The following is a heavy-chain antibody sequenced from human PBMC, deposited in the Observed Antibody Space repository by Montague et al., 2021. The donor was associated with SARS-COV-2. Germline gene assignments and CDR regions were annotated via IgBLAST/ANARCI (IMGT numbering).Heavy chain of an antibody. CDR3: ARIRTDPSLLYMGVGDYYFDF. D-gene: IGHD3-10*01. CDR1: GFSLNNRLG. CDR2: IFLYGEQ. Sequence: VKPTQTLTLTCTVSGFSLNNRLGVTWVRQPPGQALEWLGHIFLYGEQSVSTSLKTRLTVSRDTSTSHVVLSMTNVGPADTATYYCARIRTDPSLLYMGVGDYYFDFWGQGILVSVSS. J-gene: IGHJ4*02. V-gene: IGHV2-26*01.